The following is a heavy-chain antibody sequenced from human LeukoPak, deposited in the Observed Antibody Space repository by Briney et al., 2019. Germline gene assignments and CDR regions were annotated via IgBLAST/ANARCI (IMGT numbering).Heavy chain of an antibody. D-gene: IGHD3-22*01. CDR1: GDSISSYY. V-gene: IGHV4-59*08. Sequence: SETLSLTCTVSGDSISSYYWSWIRQPPGKGLEWIGYIYYSGSTNYNPFLKSRVTISVDTSKNQFSLKLSSVTATDTAVYYCARRQYYYDSSGYYEYYFDYWGQGTLVTVSS. CDR3: ARRQYYYDSSGYYEYYFDY. CDR2: IYYSGST. J-gene: IGHJ4*02.